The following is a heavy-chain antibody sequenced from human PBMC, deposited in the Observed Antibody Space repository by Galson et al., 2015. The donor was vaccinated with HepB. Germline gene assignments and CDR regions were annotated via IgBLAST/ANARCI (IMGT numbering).Heavy chain of an antibody. J-gene: IGHJ5*02. CDR2: ISNDGAYT. CDR1: EFTFSDYC. CDR3: ARDRGDYGDGNWFDP. V-gene: IGHV3-11*06. D-gene: IGHD4-17*01. Sequence: SLRLSCAASEFTFSDYCMSWIRQAPGKGLEWISIISNDGAYTNYADSVKGRFTISRDNAKNSLFLQMNSLRAEDTAIYYCARDRGDYGDGNWFDPWGQGTLVSVSS.